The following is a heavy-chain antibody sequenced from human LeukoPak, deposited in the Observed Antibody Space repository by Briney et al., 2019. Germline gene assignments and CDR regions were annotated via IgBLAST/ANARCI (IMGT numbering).Heavy chain of an antibody. CDR2: ISAYNGNT. CDR3: ARVSPYFGY. J-gene: IGHJ4*02. CDR1: GFTFTSYY. V-gene: IGHV1-18*04. Sequence: ASVKVSCKASGFTFTSYYMHWVRQAPGQGLEWMGWISAYNGNTNYAQNLQGRVTMTTDTSTSTAYMELRSLRSDDTAVYYCARVSPYFGYWGQGTLVTVSS.